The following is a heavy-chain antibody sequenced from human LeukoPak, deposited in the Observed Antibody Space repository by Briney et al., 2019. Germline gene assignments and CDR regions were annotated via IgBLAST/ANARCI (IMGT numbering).Heavy chain of an antibody. CDR3: ARDGDGDYGIDY. CDR1: GFTFSSYS. CDR2: ISSSSSYI. V-gene: IGHV3-21*01. Sequence: GGSLRLSCAASGFTFSSYSMNWVRQAPEKGLEWVSSISSSSSYIYYADSVKGRFTISRDNAKNSLYLQMNSLRAEDTAVYYCARDGDGDYGIDYWGQGTLVTVSS. J-gene: IGHJ4*02. D-gene: IGHD4-17*01.